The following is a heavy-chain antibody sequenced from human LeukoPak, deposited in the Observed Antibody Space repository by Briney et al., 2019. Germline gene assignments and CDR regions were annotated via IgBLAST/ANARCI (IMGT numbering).Heavy chain of an antibody. D-gene: IGHD3-16*02. Sequence: PSETLSLTCAVSGGSISSSSYYWGWIRQPPGKGLEWIGSIYYSGSTYYNPSLKSRVTISVDTSKNQFSLKLSSVTAADTAVYYCARGRTIYDYVWGSYRRGSDFDYWGQGTLVTVSS. CDR1: GGSISSSSYY. J-gene: IGHJ4*02. CDR3: ARGRTIYDYVWGSYRRGSDFDY. CDR2: IYYSGST. V-gene: IGHV4-39*07.